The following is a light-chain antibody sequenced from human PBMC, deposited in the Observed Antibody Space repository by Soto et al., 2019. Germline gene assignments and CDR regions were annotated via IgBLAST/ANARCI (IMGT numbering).Light chain of an antibody. CDR1: QSVLHSPNNKNY. Sequence: DIVMTQSADSLAVSLGERATINCRSSQSVLHSPNNKNYLAWYQQKPGQPPKLLIYWSSTRESGVPDRFSGSGSGTEFSLTISSLQAEDVAVYYCQQYYSNPPTFGQGTKVEIK. CDR2: WSS. J-gene: IGKJ1*01. V-gene: IGKV4-1*01. CDR3: QQYYSNPPT.